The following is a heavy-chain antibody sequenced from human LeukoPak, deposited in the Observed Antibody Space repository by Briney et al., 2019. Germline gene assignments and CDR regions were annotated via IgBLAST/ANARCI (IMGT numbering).Heavy chain of an antibody. CDR3: AKISWRLTDFDY. J-gene: IGHJ4*02. CDR2: IRYDGSNK. Sequence: PGGSLRLSCAASGFTFSSCVMHWVRQAPGKGLEWVAFIRYDGSNKYYADSVKGRFTISRDNSKNTLYLQMNSLRAEDTAVYYCAKISWRLTDFDYWGQGTLVTVSS. V-gene: IGHV3-30*02. D-gene: IGHD3-9*01. CDR1: GFTFSSCV.